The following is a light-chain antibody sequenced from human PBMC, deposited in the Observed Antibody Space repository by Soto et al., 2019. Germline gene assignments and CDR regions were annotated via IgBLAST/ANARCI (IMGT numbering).Light chain of an antibody. J-gene: IGKJ1*01. V-gene: IGKV3-11*01. Sequence: EIVLTQAPATLSSSPGERATLSCRASQSFSSYLAWYQQKPCQAPRLLIYDASDMATGIPARFSASGSGTDFTLTISSLEPEDFAVYYCQKRSNWPRTLGQGTKVQIK. CDR2: DAS. CDR3: QKRSNWPRT. CDR1: QSFSSY.